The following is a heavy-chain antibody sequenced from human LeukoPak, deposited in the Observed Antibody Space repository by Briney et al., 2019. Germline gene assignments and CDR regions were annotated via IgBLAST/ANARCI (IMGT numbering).Heavy chain of an antibody. D-gene: IGHD4-17*01. V-gene: IGHV4-59*12. CDR3: ARIADYGLVDY. CDR2: IYYSGST. CDR1: GGSISSYY. J-gene: IGHJ4*02. Sequence: SETLSLTCTVSGGSISSYYWSWIRQPPGKGLEWIGYIYYSGSTNYNPSLKSRVTISVDTSKNQFSLKLSSVTAADTAVYYCARIADYGLVDYWGQGTLVTVSS.